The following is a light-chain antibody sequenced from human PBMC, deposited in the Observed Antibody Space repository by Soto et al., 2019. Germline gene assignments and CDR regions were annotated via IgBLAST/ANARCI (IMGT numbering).Light chain of an antibody. Sequence: DIQMTQSPSTLSASVGDRGTITCRASQSISSWLAWYQQKPGKAPKLLIYKASGLDSGVPSRFSGSGSGTEFTLTISSLQPEDFATYYCQHHHECPFTCGPGTKVDIK. CDR2: KAS. V-gene: IGKV1-5*03. CDR1: QSISSW. CDR3: QHHHECPFT. J-gene: IGKJ3*01.